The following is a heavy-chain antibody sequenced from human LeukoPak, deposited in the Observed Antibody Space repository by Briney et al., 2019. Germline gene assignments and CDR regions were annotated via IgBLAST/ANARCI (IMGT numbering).Heavy chain of an antibody. CDR3: ARTGSWYHYFDY. V-gene: IGHV4-59*01. J-gene: IGHJ4*02. CDR2: IYYSGST. CDR1: GGSISSYY. D-gene: IGHD6-13*01. Sequence: SETLPLTCTVSGGSISSYYWSWIRQPPGKGLEWIGYIYYSGSTNYNPSLKSRVTISVDTSKNQFSLKLTSVTAADTAVYYCARTGSWYHYFDYWGQGTPVTVSS.